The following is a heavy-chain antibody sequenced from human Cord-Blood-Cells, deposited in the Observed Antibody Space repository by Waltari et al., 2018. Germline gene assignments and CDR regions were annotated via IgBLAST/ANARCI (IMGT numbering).Heavy chain of an antibody. CDR3: VGVVPAANDAFDI. Sequence: EVQLLESGGGLVQPGGSLRLSCAASGFTFSSYAMSWVRQAPGKGLEWVSASSGRCGSTYYADSVKGRFTISRDNSKNTLYLQMNSLRAEDTAVYYCVGVVPAANDAFDIWGQGTMVTVSS. D-gene: IGHD2-2*01. V-gene: IGHV3-23*01. J-gene: IGHJ3*02. CDR2: SSGRCGST. CDR1: GFTFSSYA.